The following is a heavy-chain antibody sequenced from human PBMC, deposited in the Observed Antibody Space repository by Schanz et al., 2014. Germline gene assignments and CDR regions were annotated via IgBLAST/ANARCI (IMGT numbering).Heavy chain of an antibody. CDR2: INPNSGNP. Sequence: QVHLVQSGAEVKKPGSSMKVSCKASGGTFNSYTINWVRQAPGQGLEWMGWINPNSGNPGFAQKFRGRVTMTRNTSMSTAYIELHILTSEDTAVYYCARGRTFDYWGQGTLVTVSS. V-gene: IGHV1-8*02. J-gene: IGHJ4*02. CDR1: GGTFNSYT. CDR3: ARGRTFDY.